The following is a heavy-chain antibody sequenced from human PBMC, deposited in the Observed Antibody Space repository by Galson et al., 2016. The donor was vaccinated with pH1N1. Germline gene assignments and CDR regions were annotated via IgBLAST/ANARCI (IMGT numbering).Heavy chain of an antibody. J-gene: IGHJ3*01. CDR2: IYWDDDK. Sequence: PALVKPTQTLTLTCNFSGFSVGSSGMGVGWIRQPPGKALEWLAVIYWDDDKRCSPSLKSRLTITKDTSKNQVVLKMTNMDPADTATYYCAHREVMITNAFDFWGQGTMVTVSS. D-gene: IGHD3-16*01. CDR3: AHREVMITNAFDF. V-gene: IGHV2-5*02. CDR1: GFSVGSSGMG.